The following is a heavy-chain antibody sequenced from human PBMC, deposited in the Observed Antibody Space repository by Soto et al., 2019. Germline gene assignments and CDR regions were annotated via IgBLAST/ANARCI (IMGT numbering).Heavy chain of an antibody. CDR2: IIPNSGDT. CDR3: ARGNTMIRGLGHDAFDI. D-gene: IGHD3-10*01. V-gene: IGHV1-2*04. CDR1: GYTFTGYY. Sequence: GASVKVSCKNSGYTFTGYYMHWGRQAPGQRLEWMGWIIPNSGDTNYAQKFQDWVTMTRDTSINTVYMDLSRLRSDDTAVYYCARGNTMIRGLGHDAFDIWGQGTMVTVSS. J-gene: IGHJ3*02.